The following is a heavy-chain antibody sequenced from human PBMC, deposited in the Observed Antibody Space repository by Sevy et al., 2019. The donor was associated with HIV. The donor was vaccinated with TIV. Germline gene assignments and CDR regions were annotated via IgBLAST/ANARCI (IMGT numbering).Heavy chain of an antibody. J-gene: IGHJ4*02. Sequence: ASVKVSCKASGYTFTSYYMHWVRQAPGQGLEWMGIINPIGGSTSYAQKFQGRVTMTRDTSTSTVYMELSSLRSEDTAVYYCAGESTILEWPWRGFDYWGQGTLVTVSS. CDR2: INPIGGST. D-gene: IGHD3-3*01. CDR1: GYTFTSYY. V-gene: IGHV1-46*01. CDR3: AGESTILEWPWRGFDY.